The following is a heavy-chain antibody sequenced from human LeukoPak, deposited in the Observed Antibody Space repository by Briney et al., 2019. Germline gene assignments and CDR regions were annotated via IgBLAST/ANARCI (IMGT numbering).Heavy chain of an antibody. Sequence: PSETLSLTCTVSGYSISSGYYWGWIRQPPGKGLEWIGSIYHSGSTYYNPSLKSRATISVDTSKNQFSLKLSSVTAADTAVYYCARANADFWSGYHYYFDYWGQGTLVTVSS. CDR1: GYSISSGYY. CDR3: ARANADFWSGYHYYFDY. V-gene: IGHV4-38-2*02. CDR2: IYHSGST. J-gene: IGHJ4*02. D-gene: IGHD3-3*01.